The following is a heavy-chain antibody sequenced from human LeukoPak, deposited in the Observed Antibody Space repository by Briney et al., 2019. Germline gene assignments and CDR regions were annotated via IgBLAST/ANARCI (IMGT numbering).Heavy chain of an antibody. CDR1: GGSFSGYF. CDR2: IYYSGST. V-gene: IGHV4-59*05. D-gene: IGHD3-3*01. CDR3: AGRTYYDFWIDP. J-gene: IGHJ5*02. Sequence: SETLSLTCAVYGGSFSGYFWIWIRQPPGKGLEWIGSIYYSGSTYYNPSLKSRVTISVDTSKNQFSLKLSSVTAADTAVYYCAGRTYYDFWIDPWGQGTLVTVSS.